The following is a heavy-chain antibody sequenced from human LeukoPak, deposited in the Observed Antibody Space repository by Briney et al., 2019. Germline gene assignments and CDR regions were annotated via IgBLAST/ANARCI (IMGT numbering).Heavy chain of an antibody. CDR3: ARGLTYSSSFFDY. D-gene: IGHD6-13*01. CDR2: ISWNSGSI. CDR1: GFTFDDYA. J-gene: IGHJ4*02. Sequence: GGSLRLSCAASGFTFDDYAMHWVRQAPGKGLEWVSGISWNSGSIGYADSVKGRFTISRDNAKNLLYLQMNSLRDEDTSVYYCARGLTYSSSFFDYWGQGTLVTVSS. V-gene: IGHV3-9*01.